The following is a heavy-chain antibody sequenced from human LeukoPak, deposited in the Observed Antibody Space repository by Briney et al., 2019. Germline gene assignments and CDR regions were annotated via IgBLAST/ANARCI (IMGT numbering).Heavy chain of an antibody. CDR3: ARGPPGDSSGYYSHPVED. CDR2: INPSGGST. Sequence: ASVKVSCKASGYIFTNYYIHWVRQAPGQGLEWMGLINPSGGSTRYAQKFQGRVTMTRDTSTSTVYMELSSLRSEDTALYYCARGPPGDSSGYYSHPVEDWGRGTLVTVSS. D-gene: IGHD3-22*01. V-gene: IGHV1-46*01. CDR1: GYIFTNYY. J-gene: IGHJ4*02.